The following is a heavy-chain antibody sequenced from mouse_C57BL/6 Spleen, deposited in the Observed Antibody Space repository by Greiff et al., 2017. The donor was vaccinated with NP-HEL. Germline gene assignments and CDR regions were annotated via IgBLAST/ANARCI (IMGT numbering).Heavy chain of an antibody. Sequence: QVQLQQPGAELVMPGASVKLSCKASGYTFTSYWMHWVKQRPGQGLEWIGEIDPSDSYTNYNQKFKGKSTLTVDKSSSTAYMQLSSLTSEDSAVYYCARVRETGVDYWGQGTTLTVSS. V-gene: IGHV1-69*01. J-gene: IGHJ2*01. CDR3: ARVRETGVDY. D-gene: IGHD4-1*01. CDR2: IDPSDSYT. CDR1: GYTFTSYW.